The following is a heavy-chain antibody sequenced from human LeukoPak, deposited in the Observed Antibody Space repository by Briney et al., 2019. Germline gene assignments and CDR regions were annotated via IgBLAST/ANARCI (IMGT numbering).Heavy chain of an antibody. D-gene: IGHD3-22*01. Sequence: GASVKVSCKASGYTFTSYGISWVRQAPGQGLEWMGWISAYNGNTNYAQKLQGRVTMTTDTSTSTAYMELRSLRSDDTAVYYCARAFFDSSGYYYYYYYMDVWGKGTTDTVSS. CDR1: GYTFTSYG. V-gene: IGHV1-18*01. J-gene: IGHJ6*03. CDR2: ISAYNGNT. CDR3: ARAFFDSSGYYYYYYYMDV.